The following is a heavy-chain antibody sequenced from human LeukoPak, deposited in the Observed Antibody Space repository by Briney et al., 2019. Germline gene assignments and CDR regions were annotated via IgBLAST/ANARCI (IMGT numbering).Heavy chain of an antibody. Sequence: SQTLFLTCTVSGGSISSGGYYWSWIRQHPGKGLEWIGYIYYSGSTYYNPSLKSRVTISVDTSKNQFSLKLSSVTAADTAVYYCARGHRGLGYYGSGSYYRFDYWGQGTLVTVSS. J-gene: IGHJ4*02. CDR2: IYYSGST. D-gene: IGHD3-10*01. CDR1: GGSISSGGYY. CDR3: ARGHRGLGYYGSGSYYRFDY. V-gene: IGHV4-31*03.